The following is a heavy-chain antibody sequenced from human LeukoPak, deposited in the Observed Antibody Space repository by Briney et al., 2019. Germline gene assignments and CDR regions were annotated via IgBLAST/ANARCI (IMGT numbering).Heavy chain of an antibody. CDR1: GYTFTSYD. CDR3: ARGDSIWNDYSFDY. J-gene: IGHJ4*02. D-gene: IGHD1-1*01. Sequence: GASVKVSCKASGYTFTSYDINWVRQATGQGLEWMGWMNPNSGNTGYAQKFQGRVTMTRNTSISTAYMELSSLRSEDTAVYYCARGDSIWNDYSFDYWGQGTLVTGSS. V-gene: IGHV1-8*01. CDR2: MNPNSGNT.